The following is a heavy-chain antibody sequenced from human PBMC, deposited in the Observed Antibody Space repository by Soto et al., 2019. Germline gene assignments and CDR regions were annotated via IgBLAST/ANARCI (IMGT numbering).Heavy chain of an antibody. V-gene: IGHV3-9*01. CDR3: VKDESINWYSGHFRH. Sequence: GGSLRLSCAASGFTFDDYAMHWVRQVPGKGLEWVSGINWNSGSIGYADSVKGRFAISRDNAKNSLHLQMDSLRAEDTAFYYCVKDESINWYSGHFRHWGQGTLVTVSS. J-gene: IGHJ1*01. CDR1: GFTFDDYA. D-gene: IGHD6-13*01. CDR2: INWNSGSI.